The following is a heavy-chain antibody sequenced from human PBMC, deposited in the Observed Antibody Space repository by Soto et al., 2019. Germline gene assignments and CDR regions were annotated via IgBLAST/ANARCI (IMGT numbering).Heavy chain of an antibody. CDR3: ARGPIDVILTGYYFDY. V-gene: IGHV2-70*11. Sequence: GSGPTLVNPTQTLTLTCTFSGFSLSTSGMCVSWIRQPPGKALEWLARIDWDDDKYYSTSLKTRLTISKDTSKNQVVLTMTNMDPVDTATYYCARGPIDVILTGYYFDYWGQGTLVTVSS. D-gene: IGHD3-9*01. J-gene: IGHJ4*02. CDR2: IDWDDDK. CDR1: GFSLSTSGMC.